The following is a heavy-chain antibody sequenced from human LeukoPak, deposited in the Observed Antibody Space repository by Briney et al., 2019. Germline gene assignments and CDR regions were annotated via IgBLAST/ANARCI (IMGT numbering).Heavy chain of an antibody. CDR2: VWSDGSNE. CDR3: AGGQGWVADY. Sequence: GKSLRLSCAASGFTFSDYGMHWVRQAPGKGLEWVAFVWSDGSNEYHPDSVKGRFIISRDNSKNTLYLQMNSLRAEDTAVYYCAGGQGWVADYWGQGTLVTVSS. D-gene: IGHD1-26*01. V-gene: IGHV3-33*01. J-gene: IGHJ4*02. CDR1: GFTFSDYG.